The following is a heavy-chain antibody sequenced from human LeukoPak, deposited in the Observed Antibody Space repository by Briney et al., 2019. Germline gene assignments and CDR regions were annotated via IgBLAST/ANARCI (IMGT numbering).Heavy chain of an antibody. CDR2: IRYDGSNK. V-gene: IGHV3-30*02. CDR3: AKEGSIGVDFGVVIPPVYFDY. CDR1: GFTFSSYG. J-gene: IGHJ4*02. Sequence: GGSLRLSCAASGFTFSSYGMHWVRQAPGKGLEWVAFIRYDGSNKYYADSVKGRFTISRDNSKNTLYLQMNSLRAEDTAVYYCAKEGSIGVDFGVVIPPVYFDYWGQGTLVTVSS. D-gene: IGHD3-3*01.